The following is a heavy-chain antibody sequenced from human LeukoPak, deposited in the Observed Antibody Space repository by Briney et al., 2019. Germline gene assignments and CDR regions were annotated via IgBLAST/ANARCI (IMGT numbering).Heavy chain of an antibody. CDR2: IIPIFGTA. Sequence: GASVKVSCKASGGTFSSDAISWVRQAPGRGLEWMGGIIPIFGTANYAQKFQGRVTIAADESTSTAYMELSSLRSEDTAVYYCAGGQYYYDSSGYYQGDYWGQGTLVTVSS. D-gene: IGHD3-22*01. CDR3: AGGQYYYDSSGYYQGDY. J-gene: IGHJ4*02. CDR1: GGTFSSDA. V-gene: IGHV1-69*13.